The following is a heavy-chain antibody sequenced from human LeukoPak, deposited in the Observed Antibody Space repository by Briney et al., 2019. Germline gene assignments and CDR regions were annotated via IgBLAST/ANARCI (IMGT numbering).Heavy chain of an antibody. CDR2: IYPGDSDT. CDR1: GYNFINHL. V-gene: IGHV5-51*01. D-gene: IGHD2-21*01. CDR3: ARPTMVGGAGYSSGLDV. J-gene: IGHJ6*02. Sequence: PGESLKISCKGSGYNFINHLIAGVRQMPGQGLECMGIIYPGDSDTRYSPSFQGQVTISADKSISTAYLQWSSLKASDTAMYYCARPTMVGGAGYSSGLDVWGQGTTVTVSS.